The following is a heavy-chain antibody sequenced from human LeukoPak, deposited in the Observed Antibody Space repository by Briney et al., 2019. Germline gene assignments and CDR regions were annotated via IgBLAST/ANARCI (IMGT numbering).Heavy chain of an antibody. CDR2: IIPIFGTA. V-gene: IGHV1-69*01. CDR3: ARDGYYDSSGYFGAWDY. J-gene: IGHJ4*02. Sequence: SVKVSCKASGGTFSSYAISWVRQAPGQGLEWMGGIIPIFGTANYAQKFQGRVTITADESTSTAYMELSSLRSEDTAVYYCARDGYYDSSGYFGAWDYWGQGTLVTVSS. D-gene: IGHD3-22*01. CDR1: GGTFSSYA.